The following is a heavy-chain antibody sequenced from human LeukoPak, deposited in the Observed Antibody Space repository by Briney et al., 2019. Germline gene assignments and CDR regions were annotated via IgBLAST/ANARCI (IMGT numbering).Heavy chain of an antibody. Sequence: SVKVSCKASGGTFSSYAISWVRQALGQGLEWMGRIIPILGIANYAQKFQGRVTITADKSTSTAYMELSSLRSEDTAVYYCARFPYSGYDRAGTRNWFDPWGQGTLVTVSS. CDR1: GGTFSSYA. J-gene: IGHJ5*02. D-gene: IGHD5-12*01. V-gene: IGHV1-69*04. CDR3: ARFPYSGYDRAGTRNWFDP. CDR2: IIPILGIA.